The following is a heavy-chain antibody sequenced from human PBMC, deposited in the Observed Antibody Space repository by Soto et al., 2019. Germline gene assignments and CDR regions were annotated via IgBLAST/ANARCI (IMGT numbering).Heavy chain of an antibody. Sequence: SGPTLVNPTQPLTLTCTFSGFSLSSSGMCVSWIRQPPGKALEWLALIDWDDDKFYSTSLKTRLTISTDTSKNQVVLTMTNMDPVDTATYYCARMGRGHSSGWYFDYWGQGILATVSS. V-gene: IGHV2-70*01. CDR1: GFSLSSSGMC. D-gene: IGHD6-19*01. J-gene: IGHJ4*02. CDR2: IDWDDDK. CDR3: ARMGRGHSSGWYFDY.